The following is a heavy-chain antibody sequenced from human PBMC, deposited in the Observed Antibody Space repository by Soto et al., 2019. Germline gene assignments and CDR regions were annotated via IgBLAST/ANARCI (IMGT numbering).Heavy chain of an antibody. CDR2: INAGNGNT. CDR1: GYTFTSYA. J-gene: IGHJ4*02. V-gene: IGHV1-3*01. CDR3: ARDLSRPFDY. Sequence: QVQLVQSGAEVKKPGASVKVSCKASGYTFTSYAMHWVRQAPGQRLEWMGWINAGNGNTKYSQKFQGRVTITRDTSASTADMELSSLRSEDTAVYYCARDLSRPFDYWGQGTLVTVSS. D-gene: IGHD6-13*01.